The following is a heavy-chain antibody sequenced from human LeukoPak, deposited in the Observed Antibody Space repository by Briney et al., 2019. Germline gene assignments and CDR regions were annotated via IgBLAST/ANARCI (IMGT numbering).Heavy chain of an antibody. D-gene: IGHD3-10*02. Sequence: QPGGSLRLSCAGSGFTFSSYAMHWVRQAPGKGLEWVAVISYDGSNKYYADSVKGRFTISRDNAKNSLYLQMNSLRAEDTAVYYCAELGITMIGGVWGKGTTVTISS. V-gene: IGHV3-30*04. CDR1: GFTFSSYA. CDR2: ISYDGSNK. CDR3: AELGITMIGGV. J-gene: IGHJ6*04.